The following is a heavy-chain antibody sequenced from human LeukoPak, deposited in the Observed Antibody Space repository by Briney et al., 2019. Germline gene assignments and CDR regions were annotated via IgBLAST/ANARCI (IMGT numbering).Heavy chain of an antibody. D-gene: IGHD1-26*01. CDR2: TNPSGGTT. CDR1: GYTFTSYH. V-gene: IGHV1-46*01. CDR3: ARAIGYYNESPRDAFDI. J-gene: IGHJ3*02. Sequence: ASVKVSCKASGYTFTSYHMHWVRQAPGQGLEWMGITNPSGGTTNYAQKFRGRVTMTRDMSTSTVYMELSRLRSDDTAVYYCARAIGYYNESPRDAFDIWGQGTMVTVSS.